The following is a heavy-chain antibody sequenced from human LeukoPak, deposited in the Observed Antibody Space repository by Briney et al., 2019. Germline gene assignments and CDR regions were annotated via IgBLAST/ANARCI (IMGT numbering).Heavy chain of an antibody. V-gene: IGHV1-2*02. CDR3: ARDLGFNPIFGVVTHRGGDY. CDR1: GYSFTAHY. CDR2: INPNSGDT. Sequence: ASVKVSCKASGYSFTAHYIHWLRQAPGHGLECMGWINPNSGDTNFAQKFQGRVTVTGDTSINTAYMELSSLRSDDTAVYYCARDLGFNPIFGVVTHRGGDYWGQGTLVTVSS. D-gene: IGHD3-3*01. J-gene: IGHJ4*02.